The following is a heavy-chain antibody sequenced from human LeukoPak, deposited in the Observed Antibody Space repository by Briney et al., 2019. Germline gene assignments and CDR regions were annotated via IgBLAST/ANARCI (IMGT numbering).Heavy chain of an antibody. CDR2: TRNKANSYTT. CDR3: ARAYERPYYFDY. Sequence: GGSLRLSCAASGFTFSDHYMDWVRQAPGEGLEWVGRTRNKANSYTTEYAASVKGRLTISRDDSKNSLYLQMNSLKTEDTAVYYCARAYERPYYFDYWGRGTLVTVSS. J-gene: IGHJ4*02. V-gene: IGHV3-72*01. D-gene: IGHD3-22*01. CDR1: GFTFSDHY.